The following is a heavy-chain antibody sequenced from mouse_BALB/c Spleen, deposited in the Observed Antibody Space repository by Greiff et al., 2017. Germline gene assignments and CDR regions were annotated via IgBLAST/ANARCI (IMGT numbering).Heavy chain of an antibody. CDR1: GFTFTDYY. CDR3: ARVYAMDY. V-gene: IGHV7-3*02. Sequence: DVQLVESGGGLVQPGGSLRLSCATSGFTFTDYYMSWVRQPPGKALEWLGFIRNKANGYTTEYSASVKGRFTISRDNSQSILYLQMNTLRAEDSATYYCARVYAMDYWGQGTSVTVSS. J-gene: IGHJ4*01. CDR2: IRNKANGYTT.